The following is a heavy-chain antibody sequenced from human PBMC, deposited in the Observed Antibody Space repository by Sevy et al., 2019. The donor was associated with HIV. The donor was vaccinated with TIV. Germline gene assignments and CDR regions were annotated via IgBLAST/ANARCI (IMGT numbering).Heavy chain of an antibody. J-gene: IGHJ4*02. Sequence: GGSLRLSCAASGFTFSKYSMSWVRQPPGKGLEWVSTLSFGCGEINYADSVKGRFTISRDNSKSSVYLQMNNLRPEDRAGDDCAREGCTKPHDYWGQGTLVTVSS. CDR3: AREGCTKPHDY. D-gene: IGHD2-8*01. V-gene: IGHV3-23*01. CDR1: GFTFSKYS. CDR2: LSFGCGEI.